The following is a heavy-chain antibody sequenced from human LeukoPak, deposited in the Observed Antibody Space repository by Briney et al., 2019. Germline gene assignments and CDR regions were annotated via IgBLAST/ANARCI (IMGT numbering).Heavy chain of an antibody. CDR3: TSRHYFPPGTYDY. J-gene: IGHJ4*02. Sequence: GGSLRLSCEVSGFTFSHAWMSWVRQAPGKGLEWVGRKSRIDGGTTDYAAPVKGRSTISRDDSKNTVYLQMNSLKTEDTAVYYCTSRHYFPPGTYDYWGQGTLVTVSS. D-gene: IGHD2/OR15-2a*01. V-gene: IGHV3-15*01. CDR1: GFTFSHAW. CDR2: KSRIDGGTT.